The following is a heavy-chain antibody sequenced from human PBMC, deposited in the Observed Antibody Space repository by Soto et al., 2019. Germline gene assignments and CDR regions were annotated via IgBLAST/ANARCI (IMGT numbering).Heavy chain of an antibody. D-gene: IGHD1-1*01. CDR2: IYNSGST. Sequence: QVQLQESGPGLAKPSETLSLTCTVSGGSVSSGSYYWSWIRQPPGKGLEWIGYIYNSGSTNYNPSLKSRVTISVDKSKNYFSLELTSVTAADTALYYCARDEYNDSSDWGQGTLVTVSS. V-gene: IGHV4-61*03. CDR1: GGSVSSGSYY. CDR3: ARDEYNDSSD. J-gene: IGHJ4*02.